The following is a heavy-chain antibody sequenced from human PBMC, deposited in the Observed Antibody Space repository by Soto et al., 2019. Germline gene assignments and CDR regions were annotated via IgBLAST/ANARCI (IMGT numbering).Heavy chain of an antibody. CDR1: GFTFSSYA. CDR3: ARPWPDERLGELSLAPPEAYFDY. D-gene: IGHD3-16*02. Sequence: GSQRLTCAGSGFTFSSYATHSVRKATGKGLEWVAVISYDGSNKYYADSVKGRFTISRDNSKNTLYLQMNSLRAEDTAVYYCARPWPDERLGELSLAPPEAYFDYWGQGTLVTVSS. J-gene: IGHJ4*02. CDR2: ISYDGSNK. V-gene: IGHV3-30-3*01.